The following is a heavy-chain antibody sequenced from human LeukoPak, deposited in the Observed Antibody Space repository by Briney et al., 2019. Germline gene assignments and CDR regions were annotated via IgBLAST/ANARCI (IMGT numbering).Heavy chain of an antibody. Sequence: PSETLSLTCTVSGGSISSSSYYWGWIRQPPGKGLEWIGSNYYSGSTYYNPSLKSRVTISVDTSKNQFSLKLSSVTAAGTAVYYCARLLLQSESSMVAPVGAFDIWGQGTMVTVSS. CDR1: GGSISSSSYY. V-gene: IGHV4-39*01. CDR3: ARLLLQSESSMVAPVGAFDI. D-gene: IGHD2-15*01. CDR2: NYYSGST. J-gene: IGHJ3*02.